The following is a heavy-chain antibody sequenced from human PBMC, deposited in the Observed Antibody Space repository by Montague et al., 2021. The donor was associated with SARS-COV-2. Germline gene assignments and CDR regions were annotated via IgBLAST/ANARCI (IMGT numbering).Heavy chain of an antibody. V-gene: IGHV4-59*02. CDR1: GVSVKNYY. CDR2: VHYSGKT. D-gene: IGHD1-14*01. Sequence: SEALSLTCTVSGVSVKNYYWSWIRQPPGKGLEWIGYVHYSGKTKSNPSLQNPISISLDASKNQFYLSLTSVTSADAAVYYCARHHISTMYGYSWFDPWGRGTLGTGSS. CDR3: ARHHISTMYGYSWFDP. J-gene: IGHJ5*02.